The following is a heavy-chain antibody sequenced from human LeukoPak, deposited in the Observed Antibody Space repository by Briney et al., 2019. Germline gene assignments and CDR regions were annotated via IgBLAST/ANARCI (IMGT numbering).Heavy chain of an antibody. D-gene: IGHD2-2*01. CDR1: GGSFSGYY. CDR2: INHSGST. CDR3: ARKMGGVDCSSTSCYGDSNWFDP. V-gene: IGHV4-34*01. Sequence: KPSETLSLTCAVYGGSFSGYYWSWIRQPPGKGLEWIEEINHSGSTNYNPSLKSRVTISVDTSKNQFSLKLSSVTAADTAVYYCARKMGGVDCSSTSCYGDSNWFDPWGQGTLVTVSS. J-gene: IGHJ5*02.